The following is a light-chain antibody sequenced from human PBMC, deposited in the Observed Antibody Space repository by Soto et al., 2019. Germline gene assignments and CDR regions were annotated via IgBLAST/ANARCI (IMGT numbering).Light chain of an antibody. J-gene: IGLJ1*01. CDR2: IGD. CDR1: TSNIGTFY. CDR3: AAWDDNLNAYV. V-gene: IGLV1-47*02. Sequence: QSVLTQPPSASSTPGQTVTISCSGSTSNIGTFYVYWYQHLPGTAPKLLIYIGDQRASGVSDRFSGSKSGTSASLAISGLRSDDGADYYCAAWDDNLNAYVFGSGTKLTV.